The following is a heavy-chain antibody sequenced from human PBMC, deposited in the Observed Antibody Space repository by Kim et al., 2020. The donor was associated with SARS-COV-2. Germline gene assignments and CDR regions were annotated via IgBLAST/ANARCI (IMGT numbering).Heavy chain of an antibody. J-gene: IGHJ6*02. CDR2: IFYSGGT. Sequence: SETLSLTCSVSGGSISGYYWSWMRQPPGKGLEWIGYIFYSGGTNYNASLKSRVTISVDTSKNQLSLTLSSVTAADTAVYDCARWGSPYYGSTASTGGMDVWGQGTMVTVSS. CDR3: ARWGSPYYGSTASTGGMDV. CDR1: GGSISGYY. D-gene: IGHD3-10*01. V-gene: IGHV4-59*13.